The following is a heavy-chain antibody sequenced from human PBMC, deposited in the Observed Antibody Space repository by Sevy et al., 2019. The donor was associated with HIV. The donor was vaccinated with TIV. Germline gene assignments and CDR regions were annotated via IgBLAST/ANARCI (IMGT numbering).Heavy chain of an antibody. J-gene: IGHJ4*02. Sequence: GGSLRLSCAASGFIFNSYAMSWVRQAPGKGLEWVSTISGSGGSTYYADSVKGRSTISRDNFKNTLYLQMNSLRAEDTAVYYCAGITIFGEVYWGQGTLVTVSS. V-gene: IGHV3-23*01. D-gene: IGHD3-3*01. CDR2: ISGSGGST. CDR1: GFIFNSYA. CDR3: AGITIFGEVY.